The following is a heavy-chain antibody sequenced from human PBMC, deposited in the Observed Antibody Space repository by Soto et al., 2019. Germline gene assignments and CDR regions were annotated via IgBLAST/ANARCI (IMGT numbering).Heavy chain of an antibody. CDR3: SHFLLLVYPQGYFVF. CDR1: GFSLSTSGVG. V-gene: IGHV2-5*01. Sequence: SGPTLVNPTQTITMTCTFSGFSLSTSGVGMGRIRQPPGKALEWLALIYWNDDKRYSTSLKSRLTITKDTSKNQVVLTMSYMDPVDTSTYFCSHFLLLVYPQGYFVFWGQGTLVTVSS. CDR2: IYWNDDK. D-gene: IGHD2-2*02. J-gene: IGHJ4*02.